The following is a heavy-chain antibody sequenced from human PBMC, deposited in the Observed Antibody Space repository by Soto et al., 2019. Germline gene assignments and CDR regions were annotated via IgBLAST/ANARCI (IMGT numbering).Heavy chain of an antibody. CDR3: ARETGYSSAWRQDY. V-gene: IGHV3-74*01. Sequence: GGSLRLSCAASGFTFSSYWMHWVRQAPGKGLVWVSRINSDGSSISYADSVKGRFTISRDNAKNTLYLQMNSLRVEDTAVYYCARETGYSSAWRQDYWGQGTLVTVS. CDR2: INSDGSSI. J-gene: IGHJ4*02. CDR1: GFTFSSYW. D-gene: IGHD6-19*01.